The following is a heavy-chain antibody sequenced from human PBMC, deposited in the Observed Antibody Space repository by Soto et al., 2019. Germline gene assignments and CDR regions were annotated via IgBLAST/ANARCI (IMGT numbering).Heavy chain of an antibody. CDR1: GYTFTSYY. CDR3: ARDRDYYDSSGSPTAFDP. CDR2: INPSGGST. V-gene: IGHV1-46*01. D-gene: IGHD3-22*01. Sequence: ASVKVSCKASGYTFTSYYMHWVRQAPGQGLEWMGIINPSGGSTSYAQKFQGRVTMTRDTSTSTVYMELSSLRSEDTAVYYCARDRDYYDSSGSPTAFDPWGQGTLVTVSS. J-gene: IGHJ5*02.